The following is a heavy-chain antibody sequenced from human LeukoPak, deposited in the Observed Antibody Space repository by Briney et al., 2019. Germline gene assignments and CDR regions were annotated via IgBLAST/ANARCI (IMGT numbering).Heavy chain of an antibody. V-gene: IGHV1-2*02. CDR3: ARSRGTMVRGVIKSYYYYGMDV. D-gene: IGHD3-10*01. CDR2: MNPNSGGT. Sequence: GASVKVSCKASGYTFTSYDINWVRQATGQGLEWMGWMNPNSGGTNYAQKFQGRVTMTRDTSISTAYMELSRLRSDDTAVYYCARSRGTMVRGVIKSYYYYGMDVWGQGTTVTVSS. CDR1: GYTFTSYD. J-gene: IGHJ6*02.